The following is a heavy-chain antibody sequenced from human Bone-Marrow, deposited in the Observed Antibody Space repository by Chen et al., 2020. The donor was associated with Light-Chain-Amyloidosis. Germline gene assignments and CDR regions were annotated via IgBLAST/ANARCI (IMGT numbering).Heavy chain of an antibody. CDR1: GFIVSNNY. D-gene: IGHD3-16*01. Sequence: EVQLVESGGGLVQPGGSLRLSCAASGFIVSNNYMNWVRQAPGKGLGWVSVFYGGGTTYYGASVRGQFTIPRHNPKKTLYFKRNSLRAEDRAVYYGGGGGDWGQGTLVTVSS. V-gene: IGHV3-53*04. CDR3: GGGGD. CDR2: FYGGGTT. J-gene: IGHJ4*02.